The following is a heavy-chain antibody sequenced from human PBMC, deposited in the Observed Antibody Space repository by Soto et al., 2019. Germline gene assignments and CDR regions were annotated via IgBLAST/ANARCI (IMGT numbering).Heavy chain of an antibody. CDR3: ARESGSVANYYYYGMDV. V-gene: IGHV3-30-3*01. CDR1: GCTFSSYA. Sequence: PWGSLRLSWAASGCTFSSYAMHWVRQAPGKGLEWVAVISYDGSNKYYADSVKGRFTISRGNSKNTLYLQMNSLRAEDTAVYYCARESGSVANYYYYGMDVWRKGTTVTASS. D-gene: IGHD5-12*01. CDR2: ISYDGSNK. J-gene: IGHJ6*04.